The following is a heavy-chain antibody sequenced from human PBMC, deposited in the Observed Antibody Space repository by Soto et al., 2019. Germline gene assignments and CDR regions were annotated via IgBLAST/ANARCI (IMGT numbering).Heavy chain of an antibody. CDR3: ARDLMIVAAPDAFDI. CDR1: GGSIKNYY. V-gene: IGHV4-4*07. Sequence: SETLSLTCTVSGGSIKNYYWSWIRQSAGKALEWIGRIYTRGSTKYNPSLKSRVTMSVDTSKNQFSLKLNSVSAADTAVYFCARDLMIVAAPDAFDIWGQGTMVTVSS. CDR2: IYTRGST. J-gene: IGHJ3*02. D-gene: IGHD1-26*01.